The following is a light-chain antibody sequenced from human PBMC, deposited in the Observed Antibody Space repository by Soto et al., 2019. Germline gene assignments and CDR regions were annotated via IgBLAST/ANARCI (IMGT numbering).Light chain of an antibody. CDR1: QSVGTY. V-gene: IGKV3-15*01. CDR2: GAS. CDR3: QQYSVWPLVT. Sequence: EIVMTQSPATLSVSPGERATLSCRASQSVGTYLAWYQQKPGQTPRLLIFGASTRATGIPARFSGSGSGSGLTLTISSLQSEDFAVYSCQQYSVWPLVTFGGGTKVEIK. J-gene: IGKJ4*01.